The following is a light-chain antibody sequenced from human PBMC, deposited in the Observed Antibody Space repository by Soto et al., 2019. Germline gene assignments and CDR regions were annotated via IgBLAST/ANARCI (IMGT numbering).Light chain of an antibody. CDR3: QQLYRYPIT. CDR1: QSISNS. J-gene: IGKJ5*01. V-gene: IGKV1-9*01. CDR2: SAS. Sequence: DIQMTQSPSSLSASVGDRVTITCRASQSISNSLAWYQQKPGKAPKLLIYSASTLQSGVPSRFSGGFSGTEFTLTISSLQPEDFATYYCQQLYRYPITFGQGTRLEI.